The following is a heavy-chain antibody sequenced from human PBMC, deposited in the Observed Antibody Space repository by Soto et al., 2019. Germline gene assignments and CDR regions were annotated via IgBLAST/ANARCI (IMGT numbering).Heavy chain of an antibody. CDR1: GGSISSNSYY. CDR2: MYYSGST. D-gene: IGHD2-21*02. J-gene: IGHJ3*02. CDR3: ARVVTDAFDI. Sequence: SETLSLTCTVSGGSISSNSYYSWGWIRQPPGKGLEWIGSMYYSGSTYFNPSLKSPVTISVDTSKNQFSLKLSSVTAADTAVFYCARVVTDAFDIWGQGTLVTVSS. V-gene: IGHV4-39*01.